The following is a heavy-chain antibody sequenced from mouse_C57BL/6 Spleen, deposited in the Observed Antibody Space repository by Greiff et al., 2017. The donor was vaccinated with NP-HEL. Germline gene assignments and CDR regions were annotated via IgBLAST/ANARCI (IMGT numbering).Heavy chain of an antibody. CDR1: GYAFSSYW. V-gene: IGHV1-80*01. J-gene: IGHJ2*01. CDR3: ARGDDYDEDYFDY. D-gene: IGHD2-4*01. Sequence: VQLQESGAELVKPGASVKISCKASGYAFSSYWMNWVKQRPGKGLEWIGQIYPGDGDTNYNGKFKGKATLTADKSSSTAYMQLSSLTSEDSAVYFCARGDDYDEDYFDYWGQGTTLTVSS. CDR2: IYPGDGDT.